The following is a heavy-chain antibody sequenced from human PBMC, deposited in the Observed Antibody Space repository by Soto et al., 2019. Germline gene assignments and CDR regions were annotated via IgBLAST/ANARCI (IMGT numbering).Heavy chain of an antibody. V-gene: IGHV1-2*02. CDR2: INPNSGGT. CDR3: ARQGSGSNWLDP. D-gene: IGHD3-10*01. CDR1: GYIFTVYY. J-gene: IGHJ5*02. Sequence: QVQLVQSGAEVKKPGASVKVSCKASGYIFTVYYMHWVRQAPGQGLEWMGWINPNSGGTNYAQKFQGRVTMTRDTSIRAAYMELSRLRSDDTAVYYCARQGSGSNWLDPWGQGTLVTVSS.